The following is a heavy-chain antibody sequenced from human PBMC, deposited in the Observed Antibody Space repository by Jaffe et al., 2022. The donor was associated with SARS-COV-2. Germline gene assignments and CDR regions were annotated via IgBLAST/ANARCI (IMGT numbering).Heavy chain of an antibody. J-gene: IGHJ5*02. Sequence: QVQLVESGGGVVQPGRSLRLSCAASGFTFSSYAMHWVRQAPGKGLEWVAVISYDGSNKYYADSVKGRFTISRDNSKNTLYLQMNSLRAEDTAVYYCARDRYATGPLWFDPWGQGTLVTVSS. CDR3: ARDRYATGPLWFDP. CDR1: GFTFSSYA. D-gene: IGHD2-2*01. CDR2: ISYDGSNK. V-gene: IGHV3-30-3*01.